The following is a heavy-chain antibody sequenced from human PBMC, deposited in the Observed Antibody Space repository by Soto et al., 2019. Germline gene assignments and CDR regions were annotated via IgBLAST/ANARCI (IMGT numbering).Heavy chain of an antibody. CDR2: VYYSGNT. V-gene: IGHV4-39*01. D-gene: IGHD6-19*01. Sequence: QLQLQGSGPGLVKPSETLSLTCTVSGGSISSTSYYWGWIRQPAGKRLEWIGSVYYSGNTYYNPSLKSRVTISIDTSKNQFSLRLNSVTAADTALFYIARLVVAGTRSVYWGQGILVTVSS. CDR3: ARLVVAGTRSVY. CDR1: GGSISSTSYY. J-gene: IGHJ4*02.